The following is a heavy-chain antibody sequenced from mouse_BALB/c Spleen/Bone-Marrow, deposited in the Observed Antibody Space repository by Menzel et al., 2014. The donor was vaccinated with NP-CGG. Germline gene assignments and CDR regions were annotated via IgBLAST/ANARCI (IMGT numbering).Heavy chain of an antibody. J-gene: IGHJ4*01. Sequence: QVQLQQSGAELMKPGASVKISCKATGYTFSSYWLEWVKQRPGHGLEWIGEILPGSGSNKYNEKFKGKATFTADTPSNAAYMQLSSLTSEDSAVYCCATARATSYYGMDYWGQGTSVTVSS. CDR2: ILPGSGSN. CDR3: ATARATSYYGMDY. D-gene: IGHD3-1*01. V-gene: IGHV1-9*01. CDR1: GYTFSSYW.